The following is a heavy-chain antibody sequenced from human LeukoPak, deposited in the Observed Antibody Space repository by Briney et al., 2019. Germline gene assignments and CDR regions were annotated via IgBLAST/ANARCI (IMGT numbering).Heavy chain of an antibody. D-gene: IGHD6-13*01. CDR1: GGSISSYY. CDR3: GRVLAAADDAFDI. CDR2: IYYSGST. J-gene: IGHJ3*02. V-gene: IGHV4-39*06. Sequence: SETLSLTCTVSGGSISSYYWSWIRQPPGKGLEWIGSIYYSGSTYYNPSLKSRVTTSVDTSKNKFPLKLISVTAAATPVVYCGRVLAAADDAFDIWGQGTMVTVSS.